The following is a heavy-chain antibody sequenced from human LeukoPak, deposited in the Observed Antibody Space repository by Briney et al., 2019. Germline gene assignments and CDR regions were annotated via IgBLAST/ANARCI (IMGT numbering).Heavy chain of an antibody. CDR2: ISWDGGST. Sequence: GGSLRLSCAASGFTFDDYTMHWVRQAPGKGLEWVSLISWDGGSTYYADSVKGRFTISRDNSKNSLYLQMNSLRTEDTALYYCAKDIGGDYLPDYWGQGTLVTVSS. CDR1: GFTFDDYT. CDR3: AKDIGGDYLPDY. V-gene: IGHV3-43*01. D-gene: IGHD4-17*01. J-gene: IGHJ4*02.